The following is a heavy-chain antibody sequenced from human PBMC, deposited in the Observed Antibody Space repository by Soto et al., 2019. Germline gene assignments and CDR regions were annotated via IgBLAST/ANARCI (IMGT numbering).Heavy chain of an antibody. CDR2: IYYSGST. D-gene: IGHD3-10*01. J-gene: IGHJ4*02. CDR1: GGSISSGGYY. Sequence: TLSLTCTVSGGSISSGGYYWSWIRQHPGKGLELIGYIYYSGSTYYNPSLKSRVTISVDTSKNQFSLKLSSVTAADTAVYYCARQRYYYGSGRYYNDLYXWGQGTLVTVSX. CDR3: ARQRYYYGSGRYYNDLYX. V-gene: IGHV4-31*03.